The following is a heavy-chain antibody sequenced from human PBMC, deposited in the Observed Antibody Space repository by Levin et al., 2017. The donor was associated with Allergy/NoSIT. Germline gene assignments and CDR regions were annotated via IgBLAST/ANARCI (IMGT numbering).Heavy chain of an antibody. V-gene: IGHV3-23*01. J-gene: IGHJ5*02. CDR3: AKGAGGYSYGLNWFDP. Sequence: GGSLRLSCAASGFTFSSYAMSWVRQAPGKGLEWVSAISGSGGSTYYADSVKGRFTISRDNSKNTLYLQMNSLRAEDTAVYYCAKGAGGYSYGLNWFDPWGQGTLVTVSS. D-gene: IGHD5-18*01. CDR2: ISGSGGST. CDR1: GFTFSSYA.